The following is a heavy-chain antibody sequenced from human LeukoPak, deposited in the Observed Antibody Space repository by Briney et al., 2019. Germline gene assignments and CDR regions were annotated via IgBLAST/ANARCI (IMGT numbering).Heavy chain of an antibody. V-gene: IGHV4-28*03. CDR2: IYYSGST. D-gene: IGHD3-22*01. J-gene: IGHJ4*02. CDR1: GYSISSSNW. Sequence: SETLSLTCAVSGYSISSSNWWGWIRQPPGKGLEWIGYIYYSGSTNYNPSLKSRVTISVDTSKNQFSLRLSSVTAADTAVYYCARGRDSRGYQFKGFDYWGQGAQVTVSS. CDR3: ARGRDSRGYQFKGFDY.